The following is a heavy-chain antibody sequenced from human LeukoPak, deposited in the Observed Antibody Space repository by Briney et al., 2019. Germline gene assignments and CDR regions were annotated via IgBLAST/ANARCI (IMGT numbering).Heavy chain of an antibody. CDR3: AKDYYGSGSYYDPYNWFDP. D-gene: IGHD3-10*01. J-gene: IGHJ5*02. V-gene: IGHV3-23*01. Sequence: GGSLRLSCAASGFTVRNNYMSWVRQAPGKGLEWVSAISGSGGSTYYADSVKGRFTISRDNSKNTLYLQMNSLRAEDTAVYYCAKDYYGSGSYYDPYNWFDPWGQGTLVTVSS. CDR1: GFTVRNNY. CDR2: ISGSGGST.